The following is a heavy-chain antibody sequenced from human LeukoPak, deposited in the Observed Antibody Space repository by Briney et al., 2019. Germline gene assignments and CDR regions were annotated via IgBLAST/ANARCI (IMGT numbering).Heavy chain of an antibody. CDR2: IYSSGST. J-gene: IGHJ4*02. Sequence: SETLSLTCTVSGGSISSYYWSWIRQPAGKGLEWIGRIYSSGSTNYNPSLKSRVTMSVDTSKNQLRLKLNSVTAADTAVYYCARGGGHFGSGSYVYWGQGTLVTVSS. CDR1: GGSISSYY. CDR3: ARGGGHFGSGSYVY. V-gene: IGHV4-4*07. D-gene: IGHD3-10*01.